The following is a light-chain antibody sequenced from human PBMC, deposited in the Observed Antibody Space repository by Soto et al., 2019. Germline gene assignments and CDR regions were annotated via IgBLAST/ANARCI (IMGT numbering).Light chain of an antibody. Sequence: QSALTQPRSVSGSPGQSVTISCTGTSSDVGGYHYVSWYQHHPGKAPKVVIYDVTKRPSGVPDRFSGSKSANTASLTISGLQAEDEADYYCSSYTNSGVFGTGTKLTVL. CDR3: SSYTNSGV. CDR1: SSDVGGYHY. CDR2: DVT. V-gene: IGLV2-11*01. J-gene: IGLJ1*01.